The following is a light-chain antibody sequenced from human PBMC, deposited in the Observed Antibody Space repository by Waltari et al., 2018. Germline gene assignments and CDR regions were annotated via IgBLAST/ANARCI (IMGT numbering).Light chain of an antibody. CDR2: RAS. J-gene: IGKJ2*01. CDR1: QSVSSD. V-gene: IGKV3-15*01. Sequence: EIVMTQSPATLSVSPGGRVTLSCRASQSVSSDLAWYQQKPGQAPRLLMYRASTRATGIPARFSGSGSGTEFTLTISSLQSEDFAIYYCQQYTDWPPNAFGQGTKLEIK. CDR3: QQYTDWPPNA.